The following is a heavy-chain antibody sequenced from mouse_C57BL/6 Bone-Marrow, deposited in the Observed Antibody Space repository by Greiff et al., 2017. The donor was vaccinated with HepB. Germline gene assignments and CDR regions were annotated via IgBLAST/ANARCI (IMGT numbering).Heavy chain of an antibody. D-gene: IGHD2-4*01. Sequence: VQLQESGPGLVQPSQSLSITCTVSGFSLTSYGVHWVRQSPGKGLEWLGVIWSGGSTDYNAAFISRLSISKDNSKSQVFFKMNSLQADDTAIYYCARNDYALAYWGQGTLVTVSA. V-gene: IGHV2-2*01. CDR3: ARNDYALAY. J-gene: IGHJ3*01. CDR1: GFSLTSYG. CDR2: IWSGGST.